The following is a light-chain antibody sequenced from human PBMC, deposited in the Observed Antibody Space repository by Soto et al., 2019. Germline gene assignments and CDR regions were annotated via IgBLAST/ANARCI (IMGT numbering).Light chain of an antibody. CDR1: QSINSE. Sequence: EIVMTQSPATLSLSPGERAAISCRASQSINSELAWYQQKPGQPPRLLIYGASTRATGVPARFTGSESGSEFTLTISGLQSEDFAVYYCQQCHNWPLTFGQGTRLEI. CDR3: QQCHNWPLT. CDR2: GAS. V-gene: IGKV3-15*01. J-gene: IGKJ2*01.